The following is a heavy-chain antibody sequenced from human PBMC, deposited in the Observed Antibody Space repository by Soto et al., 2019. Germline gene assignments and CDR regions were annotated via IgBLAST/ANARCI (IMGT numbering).Heavy chain of an antibody. J-gene: IGHJ4*02. CDR3: ARPPGYISDWYYFDL. CDR1: GYNFIDYY. Sequence: QVQLVQSGAEVKKPGASVKVSCEASGYNFIDYYIHWVRQAPGQGFEWMGRISPKSGGTNYAQKFEGRVTMTVDTSLNTAYMELSSLKSDDTAVYYCARPPGYISDWYYFDLWGQGTRVTVSS. V-gene: IGHV1-2*02. CDR2: ISPKSGGT. D-gene: IGHD3-9*01.